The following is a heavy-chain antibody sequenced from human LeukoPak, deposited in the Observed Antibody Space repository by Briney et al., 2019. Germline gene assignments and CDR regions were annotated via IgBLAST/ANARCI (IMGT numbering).Heavy chain of an antibody. D-gene: IGHD5-24*01. J-gene: IGHJ6*02. CDR2: ISYDGSNK. CDR3: SKERASDGPEAYYYYYDMDV. V-gene: IGHV3-30*18. Sequence: GGSLRLSYAASGFTFSSYGMHWVRQAPSKGLEWVAVISYDGSNKYYEDSVKGRFTISRDNSKNTLYLQMNSLRTEDTAVYYCSKERASDGPEAYYYYYDMDVWGQGTTVTVSS. CDR1: GFTFSSYG.